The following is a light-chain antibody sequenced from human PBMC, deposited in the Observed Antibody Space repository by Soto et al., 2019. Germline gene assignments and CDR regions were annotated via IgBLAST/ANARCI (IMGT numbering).Light chain of an antibody. CDR1: QDISNY. J-gene: IGKJ4*01. CDR2: DES. V-gene: IGKV1-33*01. Sequence: DIRMTQSPSSLSASVGDRVTITCQASQDISNYLNWYQQTTGKAPKLLIYDESNLETGVPSRLSGSGSGTDFTFTISSLQPEDIATYYCQQYDSLPLTCAGGTKVDIK. CDR3: QQYDSLPLT.